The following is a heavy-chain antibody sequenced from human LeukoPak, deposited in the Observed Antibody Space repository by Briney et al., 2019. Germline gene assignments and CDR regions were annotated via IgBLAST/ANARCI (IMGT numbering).Heavy chain of an antibody. J-gene: IGHJ4*02. V-gene: IGHV4-38-2*02. CDR3: ARSIAAAVN. D-gene: IGHD6-13*01. CDR1: GYSISSGYY. CDR2: IYYSGST. Sequence: SETLSLTCTVSGYSISSGYYWGWIRQPPGKGLEWIGSIYYSGSTYYNPSLKSRVTISVDTSKNQFSLKLSSVTAADTAVYYCARSIAAAVNWGQGTLVTVSS.